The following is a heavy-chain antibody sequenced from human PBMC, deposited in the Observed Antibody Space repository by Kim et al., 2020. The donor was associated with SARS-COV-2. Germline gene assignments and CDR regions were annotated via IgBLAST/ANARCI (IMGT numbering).Heavy chain of an antibody. D-gene: IGHD3-10*01. CDR3: AKATTGPYGSGSYYNPFFDY. V-gene: IGHV3-43*02. CDR1: GFTFDDYA. Sequence: GGSLRHSCAASGFTFDDYAMHWVRQAPGKGLEWVSLISGDGGSTYYADSVKGRFTISRDNSKNSLYLQMNSLRTEDTALYYCAKATTGPYGSGSYYNPFFDYWGQGTLVTVSS. CDR2: ISGDGGST. J-gene: IGHJ4*02.